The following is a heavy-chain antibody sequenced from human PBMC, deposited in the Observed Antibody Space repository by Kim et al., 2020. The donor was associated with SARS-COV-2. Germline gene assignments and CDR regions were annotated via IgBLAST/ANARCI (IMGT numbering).Heavy chain of an antibody. V-gene: IGHV5-51*01. Sequence: RSSPSFQGQVTISADKSISTAYLQWSSLKASDTAMYYCASAGYDFGAFDIWGQGTMVTVSS. D-gene: IGHD3-3*01. J-gene: IGHJ3*02. CDR3: ASAGYDFGAFDI.